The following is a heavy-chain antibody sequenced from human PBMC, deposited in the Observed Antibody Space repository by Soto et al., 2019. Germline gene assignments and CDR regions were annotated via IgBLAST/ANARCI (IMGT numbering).Heavy chain of an antibody. J-gene: IGHJ6*02. CDR1: GGSISSGDYY. CDR2: IYYSGTT. D-gene: IGHD5-18*01. Sequence: SETLSLTCTVSGGSISSGDYYWSWIRQPPGRGLEWIGYIYYSGTTYYNPSLKSRVTISVDTSKNQFSLKLSSVTAADTAVYYCARALIQLWPHYYYGMDVWGQGTTVTVSS. V-gene: IGHV4-30-4*01. CDR3: ARALIQLWPHYYYGMDV.